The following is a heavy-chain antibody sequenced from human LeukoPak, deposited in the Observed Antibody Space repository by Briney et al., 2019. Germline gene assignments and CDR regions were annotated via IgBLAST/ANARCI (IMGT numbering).Heavy chain of an antibody. V-gene: IGHV4-59*11. CDR3: ARGDDYKSTLFDY. J-gene: IGHJ4*02. D-gene: IGHD5-12*01. CDR1: GASISSHY. Sequence: PSETLSLTCTVSGASISSHYWSWIRQPPGKGLEWIGYISSGGSTNYNPSLKSRVTIPIDTSKNQFSLKLTSATAADTAVYYCARGDDYKSTLFDYWGQGTLVTVSS. CDR2: ISSGGST.